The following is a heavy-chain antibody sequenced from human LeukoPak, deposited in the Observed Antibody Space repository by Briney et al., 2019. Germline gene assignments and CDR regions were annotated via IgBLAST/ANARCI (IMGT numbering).Heavy chain of an antibody. Sequence: SETLSLTCTVSGVSISSYYWSWIRQPAGKGLEWIGRIYISGSTNYNPSLKSRVTMSVDTSKNQFSLKLSSVTVADTAVYYCARDRYYYDSSGHYRLDYWGQGTLVTVSS. CDR3: ARDRYYYDSSGHYRLDY. CDR2: IYISGST. V-gene: IGHV4-4*07. CDR1: GVSISSYY. D-gene: IGHD3-22*01. J-gene: IGHJ4*02.